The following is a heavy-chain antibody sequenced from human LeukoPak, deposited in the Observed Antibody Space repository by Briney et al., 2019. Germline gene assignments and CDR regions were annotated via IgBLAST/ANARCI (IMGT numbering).Heavy chain of an antibody. D-gene: IGHD4-17*01. CDR2: ISGSGGST. J-gene: IGHJ4*02. Sequence: GGSLRLSCAASGFTFSSYGMSWVRQAPGKGLEWVSAISGSGGSTYYADSVKGRFTISRDNSKNTLYLQMNSLRAEDTAVYYCARDRDYGPDYWGQGTLVTVSS. CDR1: GFTFSSYG. V-gene: IGHV3-23*01. CDR3: ARDRDYGPDY.